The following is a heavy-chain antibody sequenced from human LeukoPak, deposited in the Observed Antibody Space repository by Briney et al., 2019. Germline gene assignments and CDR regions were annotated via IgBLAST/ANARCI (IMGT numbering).Heavy chain of an antibody. V-gene: IGHV3-21*01. D-gene: IGHD7-27*01. CDR2: ISSISTYI. CDR1: GFTFSSYS. J-gene: IGHJ4*02. Sequence: PGGSLRLSCVASGFTFSSYSMNWVRQAPGKGLEWVSSISSISTYIYYADSVKGRFTISRDNAKSSLYLQVNSLRAEDTAVYYCARDIRLTGLFDYWGQGTLVTVSS. CDR3: ARDIRLTGLFDY.